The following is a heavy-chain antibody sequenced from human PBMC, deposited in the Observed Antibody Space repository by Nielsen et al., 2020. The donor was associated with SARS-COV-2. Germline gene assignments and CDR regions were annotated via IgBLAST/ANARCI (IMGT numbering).Heavy chain of an antibody. Sequence: GGSLRLSCAASGFTFDDYGMSWVRQAPGKGLEWVSGINWSGGSTGYADSVKGRFTISRDNAKNSLYLQMNSLRAEDTALYYCARARYSSSWYPLFYGMDVWGQGTTVTVSS. V-gene: IGHV3-20*04. CDR2: INWSGGST. D-gene: IGHD6-13*01. CDR3: ARARYSSSWYPLFYGMDV. J-gene: IGHJ6*02. CDR1: GFTFDDYG.